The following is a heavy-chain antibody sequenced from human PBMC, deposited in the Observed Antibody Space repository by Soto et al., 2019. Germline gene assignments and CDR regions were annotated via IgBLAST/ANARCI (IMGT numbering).Heavy chain of an antibody. V-gene: IGHV1-8*02. J-gene: IGHJ5*02. CDR2: MNPNSGET. Sequence: QEQLVQSAAEVKKPGASVKVSCMTSGYTFNDYEINWVRQATGQGLEWIGWMNPNSGETGYAQRFQGRVTMTTSSSLSTAYLELSSLTSDDTAVYYCARIAMPARPRWYNWFDPWGHGTLVTVSS. D-gene: IGHD2-2*01. CDR1: GYTFNDYE. CDR3: ARIAMPARPRWYNWFDP.